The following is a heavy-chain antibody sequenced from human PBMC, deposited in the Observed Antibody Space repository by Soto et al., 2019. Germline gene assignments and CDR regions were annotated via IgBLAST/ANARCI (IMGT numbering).Heavy chain of an antibody. D-gene: IGHD2-8*01. V-gene: IGHV1-18*01. CDR1: GFTFSNYG. CDR3: ARDIESVTAKHFFYYYAMDV. J-gene: IGHJ6*01. CDR2: VSANNGHT. Sequence: DSVKDYFKASGFTFSNYGLNLVRQAPGQGLEWMGWVSANNGHTNYAQNLQVRVSMTTDTSTSTAYMELRGLRFYDTAVYYCARDIESVTAKHFFYYYAMDVWGQGTPVTVSS.